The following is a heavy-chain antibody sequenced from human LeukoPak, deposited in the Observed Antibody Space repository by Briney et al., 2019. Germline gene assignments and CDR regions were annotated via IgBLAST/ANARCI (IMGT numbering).Heavy chain of an antibody. CDR1: GFTFSSYA. CDR3: ARDPYSYGTYGMDV. CDR2: ISGSGGGT. V-gene: IGHV3-23*01. D-gene: IGHD5-18*01. Sequence: AGGSLRLSCAASGFTFSSYAMSWVRQAPGTGLEWVSSISGSGGGTYYADSVKGRFTISRDNAKNSLYLQMNSLRAEDTAVYYCARDPYSYGTYGMDVWGQGTTVTVSS. J-gene: IGHJ6*02.